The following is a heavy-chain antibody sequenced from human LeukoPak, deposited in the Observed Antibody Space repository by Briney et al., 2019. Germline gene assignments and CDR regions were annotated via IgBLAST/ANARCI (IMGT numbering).Heavy chain of an antibody. D-gene: IGHD4-11*01. CDR2: MNPNSGNT. Sequence: ASVKVSCKASGYTFTSYDINWVRQATGQGLEWMGWMNPNSGNTGYAQKFQGRVTMTRNTSISTAYMELSSLRSEDTAVYYCARGEDTYSNYALFDPWGQGTLVTVSS. V-gene: IGHV1-8*01. J-gene: IGHJ5*02. CDR3: ARGEDTYSNYALFDP. CDR1: GYTFTSYD.